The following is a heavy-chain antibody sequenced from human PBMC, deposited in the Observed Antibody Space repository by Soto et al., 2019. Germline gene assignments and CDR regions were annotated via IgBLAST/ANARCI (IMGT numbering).Heavy chain of an antibody. CDR2: IYYSGST. J-gene: IGHJ6*02. D-gene: IGHD3-22*01. V-gene: IGHV4-59*01. CDR3: ARDHYYYDSSGYYSYYYGMDA. CDR1: GGSISSYY. Sequence: PSETLSLTCTVSGGSISSYYWSWIRQPPGKGLEWIGYIYYSGSTNYNPSLKSRVTISVDTSKNQFSLKLSSVTAADTAVYYCARDHYYYDSSGYYSYYYGMDAWGQGTTVTVSS.